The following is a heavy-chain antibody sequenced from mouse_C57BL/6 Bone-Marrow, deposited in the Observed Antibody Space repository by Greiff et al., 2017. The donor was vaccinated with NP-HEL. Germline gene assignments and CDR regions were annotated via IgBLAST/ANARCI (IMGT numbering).Heavy chain of an antibody. CDR2: INPNNGGT. J-gene: IGHJ2*01. CDR1: GYTFTDYY. Sequence: EVQLQQSGSELVKPGASVKISCKASGYTFTDYYMNWVKQSHGKSLEWIGDINPNNGGTSYNQKFKGKATLTVDKSSSTAYMELRSLTSEDSAVYYCARGDSSGYHPDYWGQGTTLTVSS. CDR3: ARGDSSGYHPDY. V-gene: IGHV1-26*01. D-gene: IGHD3-2*02.